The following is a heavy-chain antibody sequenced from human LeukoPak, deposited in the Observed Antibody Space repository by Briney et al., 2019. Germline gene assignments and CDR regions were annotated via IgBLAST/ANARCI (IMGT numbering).Heavy chain of an antibody. CDR2: ISSSSSYI. V-gene: IGHV3-21*01. CDR1: GFTFSSYS. Sequence: GGSLRLSCAASGFTFSSYSMNWVRQAPGKGLEWVSSISSSSSYIYYADSVKGRFTISRDNAKNSLYLQMNSLRAEDTAVYYCARAIGVVRGVPIWGKGTTVTVSS. J-gene: IGHJ6*04. CDR3: ARAIGVVRGVPI. D-gene: IGHD3-10*01.